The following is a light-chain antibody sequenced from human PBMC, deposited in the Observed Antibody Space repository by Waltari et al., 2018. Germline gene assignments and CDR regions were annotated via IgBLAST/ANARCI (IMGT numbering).Light chain of an antibody. V-gene: IGKV3-15*01. CDR2: SAS. J-gene: IGKJ2*01. Sequence: EIVMTQSPATLSVSPGERVTLSFRASHSVSTKLAWYQQRPGQAPRLLIYSASIRATDIPARFSGSGSGTEFTLTISSLQSEDFAVYYCQQYDNWHDYTFGQGTKLEIK. CDR1: HSVSTK. CDR3: QQYDNWHDYT.